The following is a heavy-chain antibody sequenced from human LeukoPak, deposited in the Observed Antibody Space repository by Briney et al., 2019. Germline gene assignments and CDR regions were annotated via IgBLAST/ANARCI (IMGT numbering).Heavy chain of an antibody. CDR3: AGRFDY. D-gene: IGHD3-10*01. CDR1: GFTFDDYA. CDR2: ISWNSGSI. V-gene: IGHV3-9*01. J-gene: IGHJ4*02. Sequence: GGSLRLSCAASGFTFDDYAMHWVRQAPGKGLEWVSGISWNSGSIGYADSVKGRFTISRDNAKNSLYLQMNSLRAEDTAVYYCAGRFDYWGQGTLVTVSS.